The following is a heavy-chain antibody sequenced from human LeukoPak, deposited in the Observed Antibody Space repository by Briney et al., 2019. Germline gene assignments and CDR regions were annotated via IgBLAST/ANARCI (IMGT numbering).Heavy chain of an antibody. CDR1: GGSISSGDYY. J-gene: IGHJ5*02. Sequence: SETLSLTCTVSGGSISSGDYYWGWIRQPPGKGLEWIGYIYYSGSTYYNPSLKSRVTISVDTSKNQFSLKLSSVTAADTAVYYCARYYGDYGVGSWGQGTLVTVSS. CDR2: IYYSGST. CDR3: ARYYGDYGVGS. V-gene: IGHV4-30-4*01. D-gene: IGHD4-17*01.